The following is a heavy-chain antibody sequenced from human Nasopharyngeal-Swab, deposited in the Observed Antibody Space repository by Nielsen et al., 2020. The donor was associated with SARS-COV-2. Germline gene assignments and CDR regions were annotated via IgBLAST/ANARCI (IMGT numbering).Heavy chain of an antibody. J-gene: IGHJ5*02. CDR2: IYYSGST. CDR3: ARQENYDYVWGSYRLNWFDP. D-gene: IGHD3-16*02. V-gene: IGHV4-39*01. Sequence: WIRQPPGKGLEWIGRIYYSGSTYYNPSLKSRVTISVDTSKNQFSLKLSSVTAADTAVYYCARQENYDYVWGSYRLNWFDPWGQGTLVTVSS.